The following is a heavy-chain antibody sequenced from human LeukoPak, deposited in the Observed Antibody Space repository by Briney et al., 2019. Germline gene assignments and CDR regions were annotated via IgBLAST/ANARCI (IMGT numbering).Heavy chain of an antibody. J-gene: IGHJ4*02. D-gene: IGHD3-10*01. CDR2: LSGSGVST. V-gene: IGHV3-23*01. CDR3: ARTGRDYFYGSGSSYSPIDS. Sequence: GGSLRLSCAASGFTFSSYAMSWVRQASGKGLEWVSTLSGSGVSTYYADSVKGRFTISRDNAKSSLYLQMNSLRAEDTAVYYCARTGRDYFYGSGSSYSPIDSWGQGTLVTVSS. CDR1: GFTFSSYA.